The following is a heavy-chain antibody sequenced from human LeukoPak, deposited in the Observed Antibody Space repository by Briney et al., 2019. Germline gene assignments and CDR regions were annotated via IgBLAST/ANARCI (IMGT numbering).Heavy chain of an antibody. Sequence: ASETLSLTCTVSGGSISNYYWSWIRQPPGKGLEWIGEINHSGSTNYNPSLKSRVTISVDTSKNQFSLKLSSVTAADTAVYYCARVEVTSDAFDIWGQGTMVTVSS. V-gene: IGHV4-34*01. CDR2: INHSGST. J-gene: IGHJ3*02. CDR1: GGSISNYY. CDR3: ARVEVTSDAFDI. D-gene: IGHD4-17*01.